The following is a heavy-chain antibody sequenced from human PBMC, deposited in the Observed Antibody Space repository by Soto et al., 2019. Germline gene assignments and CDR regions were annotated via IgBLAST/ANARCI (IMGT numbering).Heavy chain of an antibody. CDR2: MYHSGNT. J-gene: IGHJ6*02. V-gene: IGHV4-4*02. D-gene: IGHD4-17*01. Sequence: QVQLQESGPALVKPSGTLSLTCAVSGGSISSNSWWTWVRQPPGKGLEWIGEMYHSGNTNYNPSLTPRVTQYVDTSQNQFSPDLTSVTAADTAVYYCAAYDDYRSSSYSLDVGGQGTTVTVSS. CDR3: AAYDDYRSSSYSLDV. CDR1: GGSISSNSW.